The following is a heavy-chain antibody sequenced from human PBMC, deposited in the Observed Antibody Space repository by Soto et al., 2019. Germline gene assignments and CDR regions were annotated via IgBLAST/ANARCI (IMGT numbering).Heavy chain of an antibody. J-gene: IGHJ3*02. CDR1: GFTFSSYG. V-gene: IGHV3-33*01. D-gene: IGHD2-2*01. Sequence: QVQLVESGGGVVQPGRSLRLSCAASGFTFSSYGMHWVRQAPGKGPEWVAVIWYDGSNKYYADSVKGRFTISRDNSKNALYLQMNSLRAEDTAVYYCARDLHSPYYCSSTSCYANAFDIWGQGTMVTVSS. CDR2: IWYDGSNK. CDR3: ARDLHSPYYCSSTSCYANAFDI.